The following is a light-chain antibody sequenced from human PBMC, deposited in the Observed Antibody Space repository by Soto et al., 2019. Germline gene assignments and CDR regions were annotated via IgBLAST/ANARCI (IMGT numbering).Light chain of an antibody. CDR3: HQYYDWPRT. V-gene: IGKV3-15*01. CDR2: GAS. Sequence: EIVVTQSPATLSVSPGERATLSCRASQSVSTNLAWYQQKPGQAPRLLIYGASTRATGVPARFSGSGSGTEFTLTISRLQSEDFAVYYCHQYYDWPRTFGQGTKVEIK. CDR1: QSVSTN. J-gene: IGKJ1*01.